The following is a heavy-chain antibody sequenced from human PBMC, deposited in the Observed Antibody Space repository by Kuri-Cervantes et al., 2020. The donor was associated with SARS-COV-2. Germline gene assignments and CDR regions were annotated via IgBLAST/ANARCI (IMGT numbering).Heavy chain of an antibody. CDR1: GFTFSSYG. CDR3: ARGDYGSGSYGYYYGMDV. D-gene: IGHD3-10*01. CDR2: IWYDGSNK. Sequence: GESLKISCAASGFTFSSYGMHWVRQAPGKGLEWVAVIWYDGSNKYYADSVKGRFTISRDNSKSTLYLQMNSLRAEDTAVYYCARGDYGSGSYGYYYGMDVWGQGTTVTVAS. J-gene: IGHJ6*01. V-gene: IGHV3-33*08.